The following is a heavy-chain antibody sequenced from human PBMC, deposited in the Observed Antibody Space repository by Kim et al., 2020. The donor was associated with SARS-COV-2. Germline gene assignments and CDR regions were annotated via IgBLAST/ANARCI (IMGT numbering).Heavy chain of an antibody. V-gene: IGHV3-30*01. Sequence: GGSLRLSCAASGFTFSSYAMHWVRQAPGKGLEWVAVISYDGSNKYYADSVKGRVTISRDNSKKTLYLQMNSLRAEDTAVYYCARDRGSGSPYYLDYWGQGTLVTVSS. D-gene: IGHD3-10*01. CDR2: ISYDGSNK. J-gene: IGHJ4*02. CDR3: ARDRGSGSPYYLDY. CDR1: GFTFSSYA.